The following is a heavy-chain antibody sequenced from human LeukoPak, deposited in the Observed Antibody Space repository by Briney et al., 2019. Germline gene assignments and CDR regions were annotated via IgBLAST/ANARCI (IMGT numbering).Heavy chain of an antibody. J-gene: IGHJ4*02. CDR1: GFSFSTYW. CDR2: LKEDGREK. CDR3: ARSRIQTRYSGYK. D-gene: IGHD3-9*01. Sequence: GGSLRLSCGASGFSFSTYWRSWVRQAPRKGREGGAELKEDGREKYYVDSGKSRFTNSRDNGKNSLYLQINSLRAEDTGVYYCARSRIQTRYSGYKWGQATPVTVSS. V-gene: IGHV3-7*01.